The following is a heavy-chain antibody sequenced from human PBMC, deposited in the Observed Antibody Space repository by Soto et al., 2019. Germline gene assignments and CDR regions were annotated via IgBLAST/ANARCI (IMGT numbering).Heavy chain of an antibody. CDR3: ATNEVREGYSFDY. CDR1: GVTFSRQD. Sequence: QVQLVQSGAAVKKPGSSVKVSCKAPGVTFSRQDMRWVRQAPGQGLEWMGGVIPIVGTPQYAEKFPDRVTITPDESTSTAYMELSSLTSEDTAVYYCATNEVREGYSFDYWGQGTLVTVSS. J-gene: IGHJ4*02. V-gene: IGHV1-69*01. D-gene: IGHD4-4*01. CDR2: VIPIVGTP.